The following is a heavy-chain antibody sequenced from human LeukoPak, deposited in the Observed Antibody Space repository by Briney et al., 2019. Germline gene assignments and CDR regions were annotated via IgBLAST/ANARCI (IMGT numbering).Heavy chain of an antibody. CDR2: ISYDGSNK. V-gene: IGHV3-30*03. CDR1: GFTFSRYG. D-gene: IGHD5-18*01. J-gene: IGHJ4*02. CDR3: TRDSYPHPAHNFDY. Sequence: GGSLRLSCAASGFTFSRYGMHWVRQAPGKGLEWVAVISYDGSNKYYADSVKGRFAISRDNSKNTLYLQMNSLRAEDTAVYYCTRDSYPHPAHNFDYWGQGTLVTVSS.